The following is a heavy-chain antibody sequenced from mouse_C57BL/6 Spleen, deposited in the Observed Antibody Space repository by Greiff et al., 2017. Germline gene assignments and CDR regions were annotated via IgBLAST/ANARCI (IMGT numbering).Heavy chain of an antibody. Sequence: EVQLVESGGGLVKPGGSLKLSCAASGFTFSDYGMHWVRQAPEKGLEWVAYISSGSSTIYYADTVKGRFTISRDNAKNTLFLQMTSLRSEDTAMYYCARVYGNYAWFAYWGQGTLVTVSA. D-gene: IGHD2-1*01. CDR3: ARVYGNYAWFAY. CDR1: GFTFSDYG. CDR2: ISSGSSTI. J-gene: IGHJ3*01. V-gene: IGHV5-17*01.